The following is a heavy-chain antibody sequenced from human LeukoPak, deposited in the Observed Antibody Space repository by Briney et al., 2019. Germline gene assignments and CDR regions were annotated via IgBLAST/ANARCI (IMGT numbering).Heavy chain of an antibody. CDR1: GYTLTGYY. V-gene: IGHV1-2*02. Sequence: ASVKVSCKASGYTLTGYYMHWVRQAPGQGLEWMGWINPNSGGTNYAQKFQGRVTMTRDTSISTAYMELSRLRSDDTAVYYCARDGYYYDSGAPNDNWFDPWGQGTLVTVSS. CDR2: INPNSGGT. CDR3: ARDGYYYDSGAPNDNWFDP. J-gene: IGHJ5*02. D-gene: IGHD3-22*01.